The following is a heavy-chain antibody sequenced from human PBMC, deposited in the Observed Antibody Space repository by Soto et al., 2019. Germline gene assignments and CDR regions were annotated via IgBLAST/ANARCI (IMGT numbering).Heavy chain of an antibody. CDR1: AFTFSSYW. CDR3: ARDLSGRADV. D-gene: IGHD3-10*01. CDR2: MNEDGSTT. Sequence: VGSLRLSCVDSAFTFSSYWMHWVRQVPGKGLVWVSRMNEDGSTTDYADSVKGRFTISRDNARNTLYLQMNSLRAEDTAVYYCARDLSGRADVWGQGTTVTVSS. V-gene: IGHV3-74*01. J-gene: IGHJ6*02.